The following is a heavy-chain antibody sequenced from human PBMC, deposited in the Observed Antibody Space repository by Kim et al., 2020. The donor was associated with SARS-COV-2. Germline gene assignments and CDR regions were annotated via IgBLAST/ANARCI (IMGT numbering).Heavy chain of an antibody. CDR2: IWYDGSNK. CDR3: AKEIFSLGYSSSWYLGDYYYYGMDV. V-gene: IGHV3-33*06. CDR1: GFTFSSYG. J-gene: IGHJ6*02. Sequence: GGSLRLSCAASGFTFSSYGMHWVRQAPGKGLEWVAVIWYDGSNKYYADSVKGRFTISRDNSKNTLYLQMNSLRAEDTAVYYCAKEIFSLGYSSSWYLGDYYYYGMDVWGQGAPVTVSS. D-gene: IGHD6-13*01.